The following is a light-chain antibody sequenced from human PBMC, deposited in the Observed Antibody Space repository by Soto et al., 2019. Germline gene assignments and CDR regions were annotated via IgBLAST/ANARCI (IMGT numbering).Light chain of an antibody. CDR2: GAY. CDR3: QQYNNWPIT. V-gene: IGKV3-15*01. Sequence: EIVTTQSPATLSVSPGERATLSARASQNVLSNVAWYHEKPGQANRLLTYGAYARATGIPARFTGSGSGTEFTLTISSLQSEDFAVYYCQQYNNWPITFGQGTRLEI. J-gene: IGKJ5*01. CDR1: QNVLSN.